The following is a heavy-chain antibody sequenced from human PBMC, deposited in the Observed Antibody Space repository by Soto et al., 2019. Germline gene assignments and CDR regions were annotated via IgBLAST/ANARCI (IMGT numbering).Heavy chain of an antibody. CDR3: ARGPEEGCSGGSCYSVSYYYYYMDV. Sequence: SETLSLTCAVYGGSFSGYYWSWIRQPPGKGLEWIGEINHSGSTNYNPSLKSRVTISVDTSKNQFSLKLSSVTAADTAVYYCARGPEEGCSGGSCYSVSYYYYYMDVWGKGTTVTVSS. V-gene: IGHV4-34*01. D-gene: IGHD2-15*01. J-gene: IGHJ6*03. CDR1: GGSFSGYY. CDR2: INHSGST.